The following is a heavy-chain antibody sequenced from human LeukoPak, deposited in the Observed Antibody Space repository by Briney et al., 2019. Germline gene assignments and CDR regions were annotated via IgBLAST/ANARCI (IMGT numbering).Heavy chain of an antibody. Sequence: SGGSLRLSCAASGFTLSSYALSWVRQAPGKGLEWVSSISSSGSNTFYADSVKGRFTISRDNSKNTLYLQMNSLRAEDTAVYYCANAGRDSSSTISCGMDIWGQGTTVTVSS. CDR3: ANAGRDSSSTISCGMDI. J-gene: IGHJ6*02. CDR1: GFTLSSYA. CDR2: ISSSGSNT. D-gene: IGHD6-13*01. V-gene: IGHV3-23*01.